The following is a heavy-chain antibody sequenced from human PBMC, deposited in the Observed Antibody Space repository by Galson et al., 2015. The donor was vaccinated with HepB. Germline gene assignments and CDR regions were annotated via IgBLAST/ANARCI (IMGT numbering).Heavy chain of an antibody. V-gene: IGHV3-53*01. J-gene: IGHJ4*02. CDR2: IYSGGST. CDR1: GFTVSSNY. Sequence: SLRLSCAASGFTVSSNYMSWVRQAPGKGLEWVSVIYSGGSTYYADSVKGRFTISRDNSKNTLYLQMNSLRAEDTAVYYCARALGRYSYGYGFDYWGQGTLVTVSS. CDR3: ARALGRYSYGYGFDY. D-gene: IGHD5-18*01.